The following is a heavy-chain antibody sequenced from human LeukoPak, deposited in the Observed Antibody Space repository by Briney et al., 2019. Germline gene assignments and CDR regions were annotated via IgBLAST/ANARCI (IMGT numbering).Heavy chain of an antibody. Sequence: PSETLSLTCAVYGGSFSGYYWSWIRQPPGKGLEWIGEINHSGSTNYNPSLKSRVTISVDTSKNQFSLKLSSVTAADTAVYYCARSVLLWFGDRSGDYFDYWGQGTLVTVSS. J-gene: IGHJ4*02. CDR1: GGSFSGYY. V-gene: IGHV4-34*01. D-gene: IGHD3-10*01. CDR3: ARSVLLWFGDRSGDYFDY. CDR2: INHSGST.